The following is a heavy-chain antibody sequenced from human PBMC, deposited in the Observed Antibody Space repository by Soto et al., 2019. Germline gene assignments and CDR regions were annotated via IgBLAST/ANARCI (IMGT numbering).Heavy chain of an antibody. CDR3: ARDMSDFWSGYYTGDFDY. J-gene: IGHJ4*02. CDR2: IWYDGSNK. CDR1: GFTFSSYG. Sequence: QVQLVESGGGVVQPGRSLRLSCAASGFTFSSYGMHWVRQAPGKGLEWVAVIWYDGSNKYYADSVKGRFTISRDNSKNTLYLKMNSLRAEDTAVYYCARDMSDFWSGYYTGDFDYWGQGTLVTVSS. V-gene: IGHV3-33*01. D-gene: IGHD3-3*01.